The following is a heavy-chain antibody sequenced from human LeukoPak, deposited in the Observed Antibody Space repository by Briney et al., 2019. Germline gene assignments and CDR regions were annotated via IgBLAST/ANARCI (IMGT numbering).Heavy chain of an antibody. Sequence: SVKVSCKASGGTFSSYANSWVRQAPGQGLEWMGGIIPIFGTANYAQKFQGRVTMTRDTSTSTVYMELSSLRSEDTAVYYCARGVYDSSGYYYVDWGQGTLVTVSS. CDR1: GGTFSSYA. J-gene: IGHJ4*02. D-gene: IGHD3-22*01. CDR3: ARGVYDSSGYYYVD. CDR2: IIPIFGTA. V-gene: IGHV1-69*05.